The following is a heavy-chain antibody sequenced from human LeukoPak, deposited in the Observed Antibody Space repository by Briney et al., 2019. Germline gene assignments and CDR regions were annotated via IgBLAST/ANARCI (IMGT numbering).Heavy chain of an antibody. CDR2: INHSGST. J-gene: IGHJ5*02. Sequence: PSETLSLTRAVYGGSFSGYYWSWIRQPPGKGLEWIGEINHSGSTNYNPSLKSRVTISVDTSKNQFSLKLSSVTAADTAVYYCARGHKRYYYDSSGYYPWGQGTLVTVSS. D-gene: IGHD3-22*01. V-gene: IGHV4-34*01. CDR1: GGSFSGYY. CDR3: ARGHKRYYYDSSGYYP.